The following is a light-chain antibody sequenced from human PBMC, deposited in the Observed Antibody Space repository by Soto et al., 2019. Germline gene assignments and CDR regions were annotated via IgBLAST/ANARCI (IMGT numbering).Light chain of an antibody. CDR2: KAS. Sequence: DIQMTQSPSTLSASVGDRVTITCRASESISRYLAWYQQKPGKAPKLLIYKASSLESGVPSRFTGSGSGTEFTLTISSLQPDDFATYYCQQHNSYSYPFGQGTNLEIK. CDR3: QQHNSYSYP. V-gene: IGKV1-5*03. CDR1: ESISRY. J-gene: IGKJ2*01.